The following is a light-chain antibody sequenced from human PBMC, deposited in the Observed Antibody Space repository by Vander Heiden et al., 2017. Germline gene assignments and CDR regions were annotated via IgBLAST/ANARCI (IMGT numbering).Light chain of an antibody. Sequence: EVVLTQSPATLSVSPGEGATLSCRASQNVRSYLAWYQQKPGQAPRLLIYDASNRATGIPARFSGSGSGTDFTLTISSLDPEDFAVYFCQQRVNWPLTFGGGTQVEIK. CDR2: DAS. J-gene: IGKJ4*01. CDR3: QQRVNWPLT. V-gene: IGKV3-11*01. CDR1: QNVRSY.